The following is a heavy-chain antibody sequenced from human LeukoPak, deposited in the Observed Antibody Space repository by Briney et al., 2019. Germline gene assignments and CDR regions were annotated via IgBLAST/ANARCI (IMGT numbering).Heavy chain of an antibody. Sequence: PSETLSLTCAVSGGSISSSNWWSWVRQPPGKGLEWIGEIYHSGSTNYNPSLKSRVTISVDTSKNQSSLKLSSVTAADTAVYYCARTSGYSYGYVRFTYYNYWGQGTLVTVSS. CDR2: IYHSGST. V-gene: IGHV4-4*02. CDR3: ARTSGYSYGYVRFTYYNY. D-gene: IGHD5-18*01. CDR1: GGSISSSNW. J-gene: IGHJ4*02.